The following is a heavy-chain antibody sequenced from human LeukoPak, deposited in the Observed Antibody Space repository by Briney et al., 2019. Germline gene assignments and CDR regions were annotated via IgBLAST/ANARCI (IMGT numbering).Heavy chain of an antibody. CDR2: IYTSGST. J-gene: IGHJ6*03. Sequence: PSETLSLTCTVSGGSISSYYWSWIRQPAGKGLEWIGRIYTSGSTNYNPSLKSRVTMSVDTSKNQFSLKLSSVTAADTAVYYCARGLYYYDSSGYYYYYYMDVWGKGTTVTISS. D-gene: IGHD3-22*01. CDR1: GGSISSYY. CDR3: ARGLYYYDSSGYYYYYYMDV. V-gene: IGHV4-4*07.